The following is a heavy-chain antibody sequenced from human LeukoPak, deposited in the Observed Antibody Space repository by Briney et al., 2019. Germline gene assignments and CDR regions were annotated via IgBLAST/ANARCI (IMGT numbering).Heavy chain of an antibody. V-gene: IGHV4-59*04. Sequence: PSETLSLTCTVSGGSISSYYWSWIRQPPGKGLEWIGEINHSGSTYYNPSLKSRVTISVDTSKNQFSLKLSSVTAADTAVYYCARLWFGELSGYFDYWGQGTLVTVSS. CDR1: GGSISSYY. CDR3: ARLWFGELSGYFDY. CDR2: INHSGST. J-gene: IGHJ4*02. D-gene: IGHD3-10*01.